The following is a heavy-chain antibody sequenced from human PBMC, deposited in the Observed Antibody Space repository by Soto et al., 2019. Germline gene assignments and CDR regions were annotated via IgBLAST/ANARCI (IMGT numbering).Heavy chain of an antibody. CDR3: ARHSRFTDSVRWFDP. CDR1: GFSISSSGGG. J-gene: IGHJ5*02. V-gene: IGHV2-5*01. D-gene: IGHD3-10*02. Sequence: KESGPTLVKATQTLSLTCTFSGFSISSSGGGVGWIRQTPGKALEWLALIYWNHDERYSPSLRSRLTITEDTSKNQVLLTMTNMHPADTGTYYCARHSRFTDSVRWFDPWGQETLVTVSS. CDR2: IYWNHDE.